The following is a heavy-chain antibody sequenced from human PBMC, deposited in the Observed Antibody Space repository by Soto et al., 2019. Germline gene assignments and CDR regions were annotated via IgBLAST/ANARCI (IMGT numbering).Heavy chain of an antibody. D-gene: IGHD6-13*01. CDR1: GFSLSTSGVG. J-gene: IGHJ4*02. CDR3: AHRVGSSWPRGFDY. Sequence: YGPTLVNPPHTLTLTCACSGFSLSTSGVGVGWSRKRPGKALEWLALIYWDDDKRYSPSLKSRLTITKDTSKNQVVLTMTNMDPVDTATYYCAHRVGSSWPRGFDYWGQGTLVTVSS. CDR2: IYWDDDK. V-gene: IGHV2-5*02.